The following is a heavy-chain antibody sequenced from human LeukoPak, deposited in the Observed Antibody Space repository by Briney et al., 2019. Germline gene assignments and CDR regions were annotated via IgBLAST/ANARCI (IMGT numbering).Heavy chain of an antibody. CDR3: AGTYGDLTFLDY. J-gene: IGHJ4*02. CDR1: GGSFSGYY. CDR2: INHSGST. Sequence: SETLSLTCAVYGGSFSGYYWSWIRQPPGKGLEWIGEINHSGSTNYNPSLKSRVTISVDTSKNQFSLKLSSVTAADTAVYYCAGTYGDLTFLDYWGQGTLVTVSS. D-gene: IGHD4-17*01. V-gene: IGHV4-34*01.